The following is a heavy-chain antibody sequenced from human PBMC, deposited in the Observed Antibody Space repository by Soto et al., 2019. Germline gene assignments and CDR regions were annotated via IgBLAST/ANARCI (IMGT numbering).Heavy chain of an antibody. D-gene: IGHD3-16*01. CDR2: SIPIFGKA. Sequence: QVQLVQSGAEVKKPGSSVKVSCKASGGTFSSYAISWVRQAPGQGLEWMGGSIPIFGKANYAQKFQGRVTITADESTRTAYMELSSLRSEDTAVYYCARDALVLSGMDVWGQGTTVTVSS. CDR3: ARDALVLSGMDV. J-gene: IGHJ6*02. V-gene: IGHV1-69*01. CDR1: GGTFSSYA.